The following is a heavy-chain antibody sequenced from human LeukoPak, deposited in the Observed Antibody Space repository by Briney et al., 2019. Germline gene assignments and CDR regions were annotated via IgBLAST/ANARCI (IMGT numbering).Heavy chain of an antibody. V-gene: IGHV3-11*01. CDR2: ISSSGSTI. CDR1: GFTFSDYY. Sequence: GGSLRLSCAASGFTFSDYYMSWIRQAPGRGLEWVSYISSSGSTIYYADSVKGRFTISRDNAKNSLYLQMNSLRAEDTAVYYCARARQLGLNGYYYCYMDVWGKGTTVTVSS. CDR3: ARARQLGLNGYYYCYMDV. J-gene: IGHJ6*03. D-gene: IGHD6-6*01.